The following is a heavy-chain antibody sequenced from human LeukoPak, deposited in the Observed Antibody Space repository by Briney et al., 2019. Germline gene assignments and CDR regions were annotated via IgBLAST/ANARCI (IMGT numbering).Heavy chain of an antibody. CDR3: AKDGDRNGMDV. V-gene: IGHV3-9*01. D-gene: IGHD3-10*01. CDR2: ISWNSGSI. CDR1: GFTFDDYA. J-gene: IGHJ6*02. Sequence: QPGGSLRLSCAASGFTFDDYAMHWVRQAPGKGLEWVSGISWNSGSIGYADSVKGRFTISRDNAKNSLYLQMNSLRAEDTALYYCAKDGDRNGMDVWGQGTTVTVSS.